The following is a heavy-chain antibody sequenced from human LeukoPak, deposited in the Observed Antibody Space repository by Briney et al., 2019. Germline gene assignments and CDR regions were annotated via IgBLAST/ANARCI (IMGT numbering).Heavy chain of an antibody. CDR2: VSNDGSKK. CDR1: EFRFSTYA. J-gene: IGHJ4*02. D-gene: IGHD1-14*01. Sequence: GGSLRLSCVASEFRFSTYAMHWVRQPPGKGLEWVAIVSNDGSKKYYADSVKGRFAISRDNSKNTIYFQMNSLRFEDTAVYYCARSLDRPELHYFDLCGQGTVVTVSS. CDR3: ARSLDRPELHYFDL. V-gene: IGHV3-30*09.